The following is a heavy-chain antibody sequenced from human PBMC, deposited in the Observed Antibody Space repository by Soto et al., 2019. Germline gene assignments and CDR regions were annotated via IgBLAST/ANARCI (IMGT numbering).Heavy chain of an antibody. CDR1: GGSFSGYY. V-gene: IGHV4-34*01. CDR2: INHSGST. J-gene: IGHJ6*02. CDR3: ARVTGRYYYGMDV. Sequence: QVQLQQWGAGLLKPSETLSLTCAVYGGSFSGYYWSWIRQPPGKGLEWIGEINHSGSTNYNPPLKSRVTISVDPSKNQFSLKLSSVTAADTAAYYCARVTGRYYYGMDVWGQGTTVTVSS.